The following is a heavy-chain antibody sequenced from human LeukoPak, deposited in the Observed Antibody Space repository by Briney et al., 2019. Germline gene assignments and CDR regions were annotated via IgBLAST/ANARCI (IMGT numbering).Heavy chain of an antibody. V-gene: IGHV3-23*01. CDR1: GFTFSSYA. D-gene: IGHD6-6*01. CDR3: AKDRSSYSSFFDY. CDR2: ISGSGGST. J-gene: IGHJ4*02. Sequence: GGALRLSCAASGFTFSSYAMSWVRQAPGKGLEWVSAISGSGGSTYYADSVKGRFTISRDNSKNTLYLQMNSLRAEDTAVYYCAKDRSSYSSFFDYWGQGTLVTVSS.